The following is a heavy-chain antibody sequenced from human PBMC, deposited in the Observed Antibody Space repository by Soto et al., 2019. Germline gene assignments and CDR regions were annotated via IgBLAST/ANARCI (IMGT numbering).Heavy chain of an antibody. Sequence: GGSLSLSCVASGFTFSDYYMSWIRQAPGKGLEWVSYISSSSSYTNYADSVKGRFTISRDNAKNSLYLQMNSLRAEDTAVYYCARHETLHGDYDYWGQGTLVTVSS. J-gene: IGHJ4*02. CDR2: ISSSSSYT. V-gene: IGHV3-11*03. D-gene: IGHD4-17*01. CDR3: ARHETLHGDYDY. CDR1: GFTFSDYY.